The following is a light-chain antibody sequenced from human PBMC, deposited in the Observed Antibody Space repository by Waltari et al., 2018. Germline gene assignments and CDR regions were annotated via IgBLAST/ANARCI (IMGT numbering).Light chain of an antibody. Sequence: DIQMTQSPSSLSASVGASVTITCQASQDISNYLNWYQQKPGKAPKLLIYDASNLETGVPSRFSGSGYGTDFTFTISSLQPEDIATYYCQQYEDFPYTFGQGTKLEIK. V-gene: IGKV1-33*01. J-gene: IGKJ2*01. CDR1: QDISNY. CDR3: QQYEDFPYT. CDR2: DAS.